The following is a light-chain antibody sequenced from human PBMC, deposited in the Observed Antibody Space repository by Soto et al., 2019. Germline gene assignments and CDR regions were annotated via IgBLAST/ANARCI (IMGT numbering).Light chain of an antibody. CDR2: DTS. CDR1: QGIGDT. V-gene: IGKV3-15*01. Sequence: IVMTQSPATLSVSPWEGATLSCRASQGIGDTLAWYQQKPGQTPRLLIYDTSIRATGVPARFSGSRSGAEFTLTISSLQPEDFVVYYCQQYSNWPLLSFGGGTKVDIK. J-gene: IGKJ4*01. CDR3: QQYSNWPLLS.